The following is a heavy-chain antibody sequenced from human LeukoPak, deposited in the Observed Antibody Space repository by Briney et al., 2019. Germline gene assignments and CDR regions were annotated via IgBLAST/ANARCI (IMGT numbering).Heavy chain of an antibody. J-gene: IGHJ4*02. D-gene: IGHD7-27*01. Sequence: GMSLRLSCAASGFTFSRYGMHWVRQAPGKGLEWVAVISNDGSDKKYADSVKGRFTISRDNSKNTLYLQMNSLRAEDTAVYYCAKDRKLGPADYDFDYWGQGTLVTVFS. V-gene: IGHV3-30*18. CDR2: ISNDGSDK. CDR3: AKDRKLGPADYDFDY. CDR1: GFTFSRYG.